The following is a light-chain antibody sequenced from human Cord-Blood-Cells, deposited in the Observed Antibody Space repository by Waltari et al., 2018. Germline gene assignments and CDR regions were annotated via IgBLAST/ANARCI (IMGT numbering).Light chain of an antibody. CDR3: SSYTSSSTLV. CDR2: EVS. Sequence: QSALTQPASVSGSPGQSITISCTGTSSAVGGYNYVSWYQQHPGKAPQLMLYEVSNRPSGFSNRFSGSNSGNTASLTISGLQAEDEADYYCSSYTSSSTLVFGGGTKLTVL. CDR1: SSAVGGYNY. J-gene: IGLJ3*02. V-gene: IGLV2-14*01.